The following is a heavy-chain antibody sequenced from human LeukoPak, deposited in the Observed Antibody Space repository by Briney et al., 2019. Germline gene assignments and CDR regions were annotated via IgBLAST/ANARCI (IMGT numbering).Heavy chain of an antibody. CDR3: ARETLVFYYGSGSPPEYFDY. D-gene: IGHD3-10*01. Sequence: SETLSLTCTVSGGSISGGNYYWSRIRQPAGKGLEWIGRIYTSGSTNYNPSLKSRVTISVDTSKNQFSLKLSSVTAADTAVYYCARETLVFYYGSGSPPEYFDYWGQGTLVTVSS. CDR1: GGSISGGNYY. J-gene: IGHJ4*02. V-gene: IGHV4-61*02. CDR2: IYTSGST.